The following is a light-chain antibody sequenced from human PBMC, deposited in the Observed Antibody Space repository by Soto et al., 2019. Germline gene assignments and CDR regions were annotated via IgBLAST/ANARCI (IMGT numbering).Light chain of an antibody. V-gene: IGKV3-15*01. Sequence: EIVMTHSPATLSVSPGERATLSCSASQSVSSDLAWYQQKPGQAPRLLIYGASTRATGFPARFSGGGSGAEFTLTITSLQSEDFVVYYCQQYNNWPITFGQGTRLEIK. CDR1: QSVSSD. CDR3: QQYNNWPIT. J-gene: IGKJ5*01. CDR2: GAS.